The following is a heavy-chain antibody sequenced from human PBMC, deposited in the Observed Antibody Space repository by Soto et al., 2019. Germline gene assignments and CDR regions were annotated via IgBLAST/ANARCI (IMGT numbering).Heavy chain of an antibody. CDR2: INPNSGGT. V-gene: IGHV1-2*04. J-gene: IGHJ4*02. D-gene: IGHD6-13*01. CDR1: GYTFTGYY. CDR3: ARGYSSSWYGGDY. Sequence: ASVKVSCKASGYTFTGYYMHWVRQAPGQGLEWMGWINPNSGGTNYAQKFQGWVTMTRDTSISTAYMELSRLRSDDTAVYYCARGYSSSWYGGDYWGQGTLVTVSS.